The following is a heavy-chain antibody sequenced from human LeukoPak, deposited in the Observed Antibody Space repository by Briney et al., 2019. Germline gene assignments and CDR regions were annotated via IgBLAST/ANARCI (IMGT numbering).Heavy chain of an antibody. CDR3: ATASDYGGNSGWFDP. D-gene: IGHD4-23*01. CDR2: FDPEDGET. Sequence: ASVKVSCKVSGYTLTELSMHWVRQAPGKGLEWMGGFDPEDGETIYAQKFQGRVTMTEDTSTDTAYMELSSLRSEDAAVYYCATASDYGGNSGWFDPWGQGTLVTVSS. J-gene: IGHJ5*02. CDR1: GYTLTELS. V-gene: IGHV1-24*01.